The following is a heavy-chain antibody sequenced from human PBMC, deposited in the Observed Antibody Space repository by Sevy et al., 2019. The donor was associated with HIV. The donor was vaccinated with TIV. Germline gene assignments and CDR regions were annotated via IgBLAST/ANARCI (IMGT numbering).Heavy chain of an antibody. V-gene: IGHV4-39*01. D-gene: IGHD3-10*01. CDR2: IYYSGST. Sequence: SETLSLTCTVSGGSISSSSYYWGWIRQPPGKGLEWIGSIYYSGSTYYNPSHKSRVTISVDTSKNQFSLKLSSVTAADTAVYYCARWVRGVIAYFDYWGQGTLVTVSS. CDR3: ARWVRGVIAYFDY. J-gene: IGHJ4*02. CDR1: GGSISSSSYY.